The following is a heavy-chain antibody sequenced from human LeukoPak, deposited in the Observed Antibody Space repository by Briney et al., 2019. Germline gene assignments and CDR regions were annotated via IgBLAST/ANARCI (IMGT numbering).Heavy chain of an antibody. CDR3: AKDASSVGVVPGGV. V-gene: IGHV3-30*18. CDR1: GFTFSSYG. CDR2: ISYDGSNK. J-gene: IGHJ6*04. Sequence: PGRSLRLSCAASGFTFSSYGMHWVRQAPGKGLEWVAVISYDGSNKYYADSVKGRFTISRDNSKNTLYLQMNSLRAEDTAVYYCAKDASSVGVVPGGVWGKGTTVTVSS. D-gene: IGHD3-3*01.